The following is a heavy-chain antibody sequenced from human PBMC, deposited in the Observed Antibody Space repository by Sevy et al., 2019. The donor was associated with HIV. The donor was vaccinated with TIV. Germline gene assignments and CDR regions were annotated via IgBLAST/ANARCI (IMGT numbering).Heavy chain of an antibody. D-gene: IGHD3-22*01. V-gene: IGHV3-48*03. CDR3: ARTMTQDYYYGMDV. J-gene: IGHJ6*02. CDR1: GFTFSSYE. Sequence: GGSLRLSCVASGFTFSSYEMNWVRQAPGKGLEWVSYISSSGSTIYYADSVKGRFTISRDNAKNSLYLQMNSLRAEDTAVYYCARTMTQDYYYGMDVWGQGTTVTVSS. CDR2: ISSSGSTI.